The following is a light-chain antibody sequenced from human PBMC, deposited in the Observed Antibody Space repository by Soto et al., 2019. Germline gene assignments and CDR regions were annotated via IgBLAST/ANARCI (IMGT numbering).Light chain of an antibody. V-gene: IGKV1-5*01. J-gene: IGKJ1*01. CDR2: DAS. CDR1: QTIFRW. Sequence: DIQMTQSPSTLSASVGDRVTITCRASQTIFRWLAWYQQRPGKAPNLLISDASDLQSGVPSRFSGSGSGAEFTLTIGRLQPDDFATYYCQQYNRYPWTCGQGTKVEF. CDR3: QQYNRYPWT.